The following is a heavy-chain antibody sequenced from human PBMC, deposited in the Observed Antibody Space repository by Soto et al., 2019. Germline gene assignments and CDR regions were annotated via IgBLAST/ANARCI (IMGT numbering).Heavy chain of an antibody. J-gene: IGHJ5*02. CDR3: ARTLPVAKGGFDP. D-gene: IGHD2-2*01. Sequence: EVQLVETGGGLIQPGGSLRLSCAASGFTVSNTYMTWVRQPPGKGLECVSVIYTAGGTNYADSVKVRFIISRVNSQNTMYLQMNSLRAENTAVYYCARTLPVAKGGFDPWGQGTMVTVSS. V-gene: IGHV3-53*02. CDR1: GFTVSNTY. CDR2: IYTAGGT.